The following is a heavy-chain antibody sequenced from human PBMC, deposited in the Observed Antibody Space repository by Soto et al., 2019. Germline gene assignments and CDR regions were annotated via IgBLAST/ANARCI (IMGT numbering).Heavy chain of an antibody. J-gene: IGHJ4*02. CDR1: GFTFSSYG. V-gene: IGHV3-30*18. CDR2: ISYDGSNK. CDR3: AKRGIWFGELWYYFDY. D-gene: IGHD3-10*01. Sequence: QVQLVESGGGVVQPGRSLRLSCAASGFTFSSYGMHWVRQVPGEGLEWVAVISYDGSNKYYADSVKGRFTISRDNSKNTLYLQMNSLRAEDTAVYYCAKRGIWFGELWYYFDYWGQGTLVTVSS.